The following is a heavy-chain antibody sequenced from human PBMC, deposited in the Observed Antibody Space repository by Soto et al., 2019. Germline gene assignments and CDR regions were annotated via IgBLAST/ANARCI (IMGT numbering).Heavy chain of an antibody. CDR2: IISSGGST. Sequence: EVQLLESGGGLVQPGGSLRLSCAASGFTFSTYAMNWVRQAPGKGLEWVSLIISSGGSTYYADSVKGRFTISRDNSKNTPYLQMNSLRADDTAVYYCAKAKGSSYGTEYSQHWGQGTLVTVSS. CDR3: AKAKGSSYGTEYSQH. J-gene: IGHJ1*01. D-gene: IGHD6-13*01. CDR1: GFTFSTYA. V-gene: IGHV3-23*01.